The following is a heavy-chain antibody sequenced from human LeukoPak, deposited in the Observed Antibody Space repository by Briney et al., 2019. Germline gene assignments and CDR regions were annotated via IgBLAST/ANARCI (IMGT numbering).Heavy chain of an antibody. D-gene: IGHD1-1*01. V-gene: IGHV4-39*01. J-gene: IGHJ4*02. CDR2: IYYSGST. CDR3: ARHLYKFPYY. Sequence: KPSETLSLTCIVSGGSISSTYYYWGWIRQPPGKGLEWIGSIYYSGSTYYNPSLKSRVTISVDTSKNQFSLKLSSVTAADTAVYYCARHLYKFPYYWGQGTLVTVSS. CDR1: GGSISSTYYY.